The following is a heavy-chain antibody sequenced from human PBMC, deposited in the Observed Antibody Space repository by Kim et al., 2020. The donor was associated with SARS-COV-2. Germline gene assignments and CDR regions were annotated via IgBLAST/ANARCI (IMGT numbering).Heavy chain of an antibody. CDR3: ARVLYDFWSGSYDAFDI. V-gene: IGHV4-34*01. Sequence: LKRRVTISVDTSKNQFSLKLSSVTAADTAVYYCARVLYDFWSGSYDAFDIWGQGTMVTVSS. D-gene: IGHD3-3*01. J-gene: IGHJ3*02.